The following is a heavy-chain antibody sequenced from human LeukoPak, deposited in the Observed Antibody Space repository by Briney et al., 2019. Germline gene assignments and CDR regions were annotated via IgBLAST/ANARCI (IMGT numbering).Heavy chain of an antibody. CDR1: GYTFTSYG. Sequence: GASVKVSCKASGYTFTSYGISWVRQAPGQGLEWMGWISAYNGNTNYAQKLQGRVTMTTDTSTSTAYMELRSLRSDDTAVYYCARAGGYCSGGSCRDYGMDVWGKGTTVTVSS. J-gene: IGHJ6*04. D-gene: IGHD2-15*01. V-gene: IGHV1-18*04. CDR2: ISAYNGNT. CDR3: ARAGGYCSGGSCRDYGMDV.